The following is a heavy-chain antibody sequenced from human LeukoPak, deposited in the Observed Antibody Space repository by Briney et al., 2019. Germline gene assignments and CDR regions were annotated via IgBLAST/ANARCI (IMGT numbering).Heavy chain of an antibody. Sequence: GGSLRLSCAASGFTFSDYWIHWVRQAPGKGLVWVSRINTDGSITNYADSVKGRFSISRDNAKNTLYLQMSSLRAEDTAVYYCARGLVLVPIYNWFDPWGQGTLVTVSS. CDR3: ARGLVLVPIYNWFDP. J-gene: IGHJ5*02. V-gene: IGHV3-74*01. D-gene: IGHD6-13*01. CDR1: GFTFSDYW. CDR2: INTDGSIT.